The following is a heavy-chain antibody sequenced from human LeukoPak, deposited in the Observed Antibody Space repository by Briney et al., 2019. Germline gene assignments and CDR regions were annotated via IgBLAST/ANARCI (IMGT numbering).Heavy chain of an antibody. Sequence: ASVKVSCKASGYTFTGNYMHWTRHAPGQGLEWMGWINPNSGGTNYAQKFQGRVTMTRDTSISTAYMELSRLRSDDTAVYYCARDTAIVTYWFDPCGQGTLVTVSS. D-gene: IGHD5-18*01. V-gene: IGHV1-2*02. CDR3: ARDTAIVTYWFDP. CDR1: GYTFTGNY. J-gene: IGHJ5*02. CDR2: INPNSGGT.